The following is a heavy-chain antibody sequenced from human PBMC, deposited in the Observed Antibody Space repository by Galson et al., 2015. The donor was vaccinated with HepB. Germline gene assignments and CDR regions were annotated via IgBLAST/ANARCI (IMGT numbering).Heavy chain of an antibody. V-gene: IGHV3-7*01. D-gene: IGHD5-24*01. J-gene: IGHJ4*02. CDR2: IKQDGSET. CDR3: VNGYTYVPYQYYLDY. CDR1: GITFSRYW. Sequence: SLRLSCAASGITFSRYWMSWVRQAPGKGLEWVANIKQDGSETYYVDSVKGRFTISRDNAKNSLYLQMNSLRAEDTAVYYCVNGYTYVPYQYYLDYWGQGTLVTVSS.